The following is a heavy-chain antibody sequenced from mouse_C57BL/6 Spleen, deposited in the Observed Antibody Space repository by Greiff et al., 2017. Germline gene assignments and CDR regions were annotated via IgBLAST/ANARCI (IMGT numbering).Heavy chain of an antibody. Sequence: VQLQESGTELARPGASVKLSCKASGYTFTSYGLSWVKQRTGQGLEWIGEIYPRSGNTYYNEKFKSKATLTVDTSSSTAYMQLSSLTSEDSAVXYCARKGDDPFDYWGQGTTLTVSS. D-gene: IGHD2-3*01. CDR2: IYPRSGNT. J-gene: IGHJ2*01. CDR3: ARKGDDPFDY. V-gene: IGHV1-81*01. CDR1: GYTFTSYG.